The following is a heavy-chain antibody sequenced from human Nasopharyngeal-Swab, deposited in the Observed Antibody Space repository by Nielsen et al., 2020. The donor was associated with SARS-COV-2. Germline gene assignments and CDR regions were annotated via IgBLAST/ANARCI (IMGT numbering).Heavy chain of an antibody. D-gene: IGHD2-21*01. V-gene: IGHV3-23*01. J-gene: IGHJ4*02. CDR2: ISGSGGRT. Sequence: GGSLRLSCAASGFTFSSYAMSWVRQAPGKGLEWVSIISGSGGRTYYGDSVKGRFTISRDNSKNTLYLQMNSLRADDTAVYYCASRSLLSGGAFDYWGQGTLVIVSS. CDR1: GFTFSSYA. CDR3: ASRSLLSGGAFDY.